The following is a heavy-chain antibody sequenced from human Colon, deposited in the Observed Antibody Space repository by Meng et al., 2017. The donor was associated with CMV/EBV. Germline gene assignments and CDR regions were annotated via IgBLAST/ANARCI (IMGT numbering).Heavy chain of an antibody. CDR3: ARGPLSGWQPD. CDR1: GDTPPGYT. V-gene: IGHV1-8*01. Sequence: ASVKVSCKASGDTPPGYTMYWVRQAPGQGLEWLGWVNPDTKTTRYSQKFEGRVAMTTDSSTNTVYMNLEGLKADDTAVYYCARGPLSGWQPDWGQGTLVTVSS. J-gene: IGHJ4*02. D-gene: IGHD6-19*01. CDR2: VNPDTKTT.